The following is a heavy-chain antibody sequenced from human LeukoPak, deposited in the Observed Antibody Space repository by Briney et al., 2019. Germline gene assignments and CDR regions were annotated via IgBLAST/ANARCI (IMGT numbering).Heavy chain of an antibody. CDR3: ARKSRQLGFDP. D-gene: IGHD6-13*01. Sequence: SETLSLTCTVSGGSIRSYYCSWIRQAPGKGLEWIGSIYYSGSTYYNPSLKSRVTISVDTSKNQFSLKLSSVTAADTAVYYCARKSRQLGFDPWGQGTLVTVSS. CDR2: IYYSGST. V-gene: IGHV4-59*05. CDR1: GGSIRSYY. J-gene: IGHJ5*02.